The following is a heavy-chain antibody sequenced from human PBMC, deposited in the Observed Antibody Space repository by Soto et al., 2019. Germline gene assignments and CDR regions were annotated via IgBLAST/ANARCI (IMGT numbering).Heavy chain of an antibody. J-gene: IGHJ6*02. V-gene: IGHV6-1*01. Sequence: TLSLTCAISGDSVSSNSAAWNWIRQSPSRGLEWLGRTYYRSKWYNDYAVSVKSRITINPDTSKNQFSLQLNSVTPEDTAVYYCARSRVQLERRYYYYGMDVWGQGTTVTVSS. CDR1: GDSVSSNSAA. CDR3: ARSRVQLERRYYYYGMDV. CDR2: TYYRSKWYN. D-gene: IGHD1-1*01.